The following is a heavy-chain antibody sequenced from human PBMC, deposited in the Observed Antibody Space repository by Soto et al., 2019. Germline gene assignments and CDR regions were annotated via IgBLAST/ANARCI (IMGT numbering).Heavy chain of an antibody. V-gene: IGHV5-51*01. D-gene: IGHD1-1*01. J-gene: IGHJ6*02. CDR2: IYPGDSDT. CDR3: ARHLRPMSLQVGYYYYGMDV. Sequence: GESLKISCKGSGYSFTSYWIGWVRQMPGKGLEWMGIIYPGDSDTRYSPSFQGQVTISADKSISTAYLHWSSLKASDTAMYYCARHLRPMSLQVGYYYYGMDVWGQGTTVTVSS. CDR1: GYSFTSYW.